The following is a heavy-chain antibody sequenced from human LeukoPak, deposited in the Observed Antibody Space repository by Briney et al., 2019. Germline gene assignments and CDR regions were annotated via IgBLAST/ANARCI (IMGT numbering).Heavy chain of an antibody. Sequence: AGGSLRLSCAASGFTFSSYSMNWVRQAPGKGLEWVSSISSSSSYIYYADSVKGRFTISRDNAKNSLYLQMNSLRAEDTAVYYCARELTVAGITDYWGQGTLVTVSS. CDR3: ARELTVAGITDY. CDR2: ISSSSSYI. J-gene: IGHJ4*02. CDR1: GFTFSSYS. D-gene: IGHD6-19*01. V-gene: IGHV3-21*01.